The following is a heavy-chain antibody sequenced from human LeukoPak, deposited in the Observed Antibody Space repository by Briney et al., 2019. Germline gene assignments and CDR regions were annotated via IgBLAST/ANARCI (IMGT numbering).Heavy chain of an antibody. CDR3: AKSRSIQLWFPAY. Sequence: GASVKVSCKASGYTFTGYYMHWVRQGPGQGLEWMGWINPNSGGTNYAQKFQGRVTMTRDTSISTAYMELSRLRSDDTAVYYCAKSRSIQLWFPAYWGQGTLVTVSS. CDR1: GYTFTGYY. CDR2: INPNSGGT. V-gene: IGHV1-2*02. J-gene: IGHJ4*02. D-gene: IGHD5-18*01.